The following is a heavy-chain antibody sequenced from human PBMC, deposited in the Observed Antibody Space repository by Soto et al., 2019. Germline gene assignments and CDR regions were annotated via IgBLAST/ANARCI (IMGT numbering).Heavy chain of an antibody. CDR1: GYTFTSYG. Sequence: GASVTVSCKASGYTFTSYGSSWVRQAPGQGLEWMGWISAYNGNTNYAQKLQGRVTMTTDTSTSTAYMELRSLRSDDTAVYYCARDAPLYNWFDPWGQGTLVTVSS. V-gene: IGHV1-18*01. J-gene: IGHJ5*02. CDR2: ISAYNGNT. CDR3: ARDAPLYNWFDP.